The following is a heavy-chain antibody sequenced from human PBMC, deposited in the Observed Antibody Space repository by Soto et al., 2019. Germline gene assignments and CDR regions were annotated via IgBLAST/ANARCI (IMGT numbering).Heavy chain of an antibody. CDR2: IIPILGIA. CDR1: GGTFSSYT. V-gene: IGHV1-69*02. Sequence: SVKVSCKASGGTFSSYTISWVRQAPGQGLEWMGRIIPILGIANYAQKFQGRVTITADKSTSTAYMELSSLRSEDTAVYYCARGSPGTTGYWYFDLWGRGTLVTVSS. J-gene: IGHJ2*01. CDR3: ARGSPGTTGYWYFDL. D-gene: IGHD1-1*01.